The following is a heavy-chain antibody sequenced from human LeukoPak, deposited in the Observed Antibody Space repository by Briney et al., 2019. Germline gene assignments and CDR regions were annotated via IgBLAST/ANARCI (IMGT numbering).Heavy chain of an antibody. J-gene: IGHJ4*02. V-gene: IGHV4-34*01. Sequence: PSETLSLTCAVYGGSFSGYYWSWIRQPPGKGLEWIGEINHSGSTNYNPSLKSRVTISVDTSKNQFSLKLSSVTAADTAVYYCARSGGQQLVRYFDYWGQGTLVTVSS. CDR2: INHSGST. CDR1: GGSFSGYY. CDR3: ARSGGQQLVRYFDY. D-gene: IGHD6-13*01.